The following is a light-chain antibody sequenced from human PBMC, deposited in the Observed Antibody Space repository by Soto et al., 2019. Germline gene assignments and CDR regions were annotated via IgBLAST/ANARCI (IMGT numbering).Light chain of an antibody. CDR2: DNS. V-gene: IGLV1-51*01. CDR1: RSNLGTYY. J-gene: IGLJ1*01. Sequence: QSVLTQPPSVSAAPGQKIIISCSGSRSNLGTYYVSWYHQLPGTAPKVVIYDNSRRPSGIPDRFSGSKSGTSATLAITGLQTGDEGNYSCGAWDSSLNVYVFGGGTKLTV. CDR3: GAWDSSLNVYV.